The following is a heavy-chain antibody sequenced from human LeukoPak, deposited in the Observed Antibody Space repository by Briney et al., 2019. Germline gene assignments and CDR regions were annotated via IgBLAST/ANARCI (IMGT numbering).Heavy chain of an antibody. D-gene: IGHD2-21*01. CDR1: GFIFSTYG. V-gene: IGHV3-33*01. Sequence: GRSLRLSCAASGFIFSTYGMHWVRQAPGEGLEWVAVIWADGSNTDYADSVKGRFTISKDNSKNTLYLQMNSLRAEDTAVYYCARGGGGTYFDNGGQGTLVTVSS. CDR2: IWADGSNT. CDR3: ARGGGGTYFDN. J-gene: IGHJ4*02.